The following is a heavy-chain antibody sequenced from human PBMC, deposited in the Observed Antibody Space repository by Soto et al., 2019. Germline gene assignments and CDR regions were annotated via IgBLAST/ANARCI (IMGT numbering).Heavy chain of an antibody. CDR2: ISGSGGST. CDR1: GFTFSSYA. CDR3: AKEGGKVSSWYTGLVDY. V-gene: IGHV3-23*01. Sequence: GGSLRLSCAASGFTFSSYAMSWVRQAPGKGLEWVSAISGSGGSTYYADSVKGRFTISRDNSKNTLYLQMNSLRAEDTAVYYCAKEGGKVSSWYTGLVDYWGQGTLVTVSS. D-gene: IGHD6-13*01. J-gene: IGHJ4*02.